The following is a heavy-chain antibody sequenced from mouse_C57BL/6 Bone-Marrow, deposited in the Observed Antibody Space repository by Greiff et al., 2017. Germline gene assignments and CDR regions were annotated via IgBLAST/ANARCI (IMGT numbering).Heavy chain of an antibody. Sequence: VQLQQSGAELAKPGASVKLSCKASGYTFTSYWMHWVKQRPGQGLEWIGYINPSSGYTKYNQKFKDKATLTAEKSSSTAYMQLSSLTYEDSAVYYCAREGPEDYWGQGTSVTVSS. J-gene: IGHJ4*01. CDR1: GYTFTSYW. CDR3: AREGPEDY. D-gene: IGHD3-3*01. CDR2: INPSSGYT. V-gene: IGHV1-7*01.